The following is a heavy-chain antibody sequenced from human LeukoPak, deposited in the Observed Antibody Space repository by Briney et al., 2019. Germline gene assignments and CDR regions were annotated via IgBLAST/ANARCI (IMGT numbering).Heavy chain of an antibody. J-gene: IGHJ5*02. CDR3: ARYMYYDFWSGYYFSNWFDP. V-gene: IGHV1-8*01. Sequence: GASVKVSCKASGYTFTSYDINWVRQAPGQGLEWMGWMNPNSGNTGYAQKFQGRVTMTRDTSISTAYMELSSLRSEDTAVYYCARYMYYDFWSGYYFSNWFDPWGQGTLVTVSS. CDR2: MNPNSGNT. CDR1: GYTFTSYD. D-gene: IGHD3-3*01.